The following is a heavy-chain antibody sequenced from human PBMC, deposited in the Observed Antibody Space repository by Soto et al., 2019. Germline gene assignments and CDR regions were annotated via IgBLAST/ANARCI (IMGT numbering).Heavy chain of an antibody. Sequence: QVHLVESGGGVVQPGRSLRLSCAASGFTFSSFALHWVRQAPGEGLEWVALISLDGRIENYADSVKGRFIMSRDNSKNTVYMQMDSLRLEDTGVYYCARDGLPDDFRSGGYWFDPWGQGTQVTVSS. D-gene: IGHD3-3*01. CDR3: ARDGLPDDFRSGGYWFDP. V-gene: IGHV3-30-3*01. CDR2: ISLDGRIE. J-gene: IGHJ5*02. CDR1: GFTFSSFA.